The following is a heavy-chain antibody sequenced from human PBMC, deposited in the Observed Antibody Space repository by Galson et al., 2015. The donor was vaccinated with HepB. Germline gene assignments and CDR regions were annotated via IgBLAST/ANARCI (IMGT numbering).Heavy chain of an antibody. CDR3: VRRGREQLGTYNPLDY. CDR2: IYPGDSDT. J-gene: IGHJ4*02. Sequence: QSGAEVKKPGESLKISCKGSGYSFTSYWIGWVRQMPGKGLEWMGIIYPGDSDTRYSPSFQGRVTISADKSISTAYLQWSSLKASDTAMYYCVRRGREQLGTYNPLDYWAQGTLVTVSS. V-gene: IGHV5-51*03. CDR1: GYSFTSYW. D-gene: IGHD6-13*01.